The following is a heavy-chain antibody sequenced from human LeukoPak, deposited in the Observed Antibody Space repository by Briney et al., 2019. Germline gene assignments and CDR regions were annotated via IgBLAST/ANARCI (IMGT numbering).Heavy chain of an antibody. CDR1: GGSFSGYY. Sequence: PSETLSLTCAVYGGSFSGYYWSWIRQPPGKGLEWIGEINHSGSTNYNPSLKSRVTISVDTSKNQFSLKLSSVTAADTAVYYCARGVWSGSYYRSYYYYYMDVWGKGTTVTISS. CDR2: INHSGST. D-gene: IGHD1-26*01. J-gene: IGHJ6*03. CDR3: ARGVWSGSYYRSYYYYYMDV. V-gene: IGHV4-34*01.